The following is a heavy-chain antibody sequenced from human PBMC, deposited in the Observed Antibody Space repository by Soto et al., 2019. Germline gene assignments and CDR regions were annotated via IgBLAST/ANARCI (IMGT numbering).Heavy chain of an antibody. CDR3: ARRECSGGSCYVPD. J-gene: IGHJ4*02. CDR1: GGSFSGYY. D-gene: IGHD2-15*01. V-gene: IGHV4-34*01. CDR2: INHSGST. Sequence: QVQLQQWGAGLLKPSETLSLTCAVYGGSFSGYYWSWIRQPPGKGLEWIGEINHSGSTNYNASLKSRVTISVDTSKNQFSRKLSSVTAADTAVYYCARRECSGGSCYVPDWGQGTLVTVSS.